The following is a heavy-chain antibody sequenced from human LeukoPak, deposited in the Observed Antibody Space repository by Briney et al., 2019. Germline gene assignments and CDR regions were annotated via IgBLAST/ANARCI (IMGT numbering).Heavy chain of an antibody. CDR3: AREVPATQAFDY. V-gene: IGHV3-33*08. CDR2: IWYDGSNK. D-gene: IGHD2-15*01. CDR1: GFTFSSYE. Sequence: PGGSLRLSCAASGFTFSSYEMNWVRQAPGKGLEWVAVIWYDGSNKYYADSVKGRFTISRDNSKNTLYVQMNSLRAEDTAVYYCAREVPATQAFDYWGQGTLVTVYS. J-gene: IGHJ4*02.